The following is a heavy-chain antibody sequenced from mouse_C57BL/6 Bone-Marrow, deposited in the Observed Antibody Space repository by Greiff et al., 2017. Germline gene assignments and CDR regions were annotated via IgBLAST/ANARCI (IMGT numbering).Heavy chain of an antibody. J-gene: IGHJ2*01. D-gene: IGHD1-1*01. CDR3: ARELWYYGSSYFDY. Sequence: VQLKQPGAELVMPGASVKLSCKASGYTFTSYWMHWVKQRPGQGLEWIGEIDPSDSYTNYNQKFKGKSTLTVDKSSSTAYMQLSSLTSEDSAVYYCARELWYYGSSYFDYWGQGTTLTVSS. CDR1: GYTFTSYW. V-gene: IGHV1-69*01. CDR2: IDPSDSYT.